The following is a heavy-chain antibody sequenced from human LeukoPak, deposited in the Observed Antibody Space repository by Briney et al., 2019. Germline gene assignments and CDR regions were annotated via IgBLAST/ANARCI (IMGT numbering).Heavy chain of an antibody. D-gene: IGHD5-12*01. CDR2: MNPNSGNT. J-gene: IGHJ5*02. CDR1: GYTFTSYD. CDR3: ARGGGYSGYDEFDP. Sequence: GASVKVSCKASGYTFTSYDINWVRQATGQGLEWMGWMNPNSGNTGYAQKFQGRVTMTRNTSISTACVELSSLRSEDTAVYYCARGGGYSGYDEFDPWGQGTLVTVSS. V-gene: IGHV1-8*01.